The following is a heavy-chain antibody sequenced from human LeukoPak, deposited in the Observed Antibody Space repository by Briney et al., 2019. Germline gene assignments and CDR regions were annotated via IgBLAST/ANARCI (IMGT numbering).Heavy chain of an antibody. J-gene: IGHJ6*02. CDR3: ARDLSSVLVSFSYYGMDV. CDR2: ISAYNGNT. Sequence: GASVKVSCKASGYTFTSYGISWVRQAPGQGLERMGWISAYNGNTNYAQKLQGRVTMTTDTSTSTAYMELRSLRSDDTAVYYCARDLSSVLVSFSYYGMDVWGQGTTVTASS. CDR1: GYTFTSYG. D-gene: IGHD6-6*01. V-gene: IGHV1-18*01.